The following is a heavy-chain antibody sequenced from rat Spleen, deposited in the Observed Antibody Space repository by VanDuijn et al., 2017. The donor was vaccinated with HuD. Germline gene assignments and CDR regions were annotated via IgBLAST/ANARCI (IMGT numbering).Heavy chain of an antibody. Sequence: EVQLVESGGGLVQPGRSIKLSCAASGFTFSDYAMAWVRQAPKKGLEWVATIIYDDSNTYYRDSVKGRFTISRDIAESTLYLQMDSLRSEDTATYYCARQETSGYSNWFTYWGQGALVTVSS. CDR1: GFTFSDYA. J-gene: IGHJ3*01. CDR2: IIYDDSNT. D-gene: IGHD4-3*01. V-gene: IGHV5-17*01. CDR3: ARQETSGYSNWFTY.